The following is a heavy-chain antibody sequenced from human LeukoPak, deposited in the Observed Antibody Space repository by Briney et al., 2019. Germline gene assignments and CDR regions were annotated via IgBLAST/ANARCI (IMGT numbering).Heavy chain of an antibody. CDR3: ARDLVAVAGLSFDY. V-gene: IGHV3-21*01. CDR1: GFTFSSYS. D-gene: IGHD6-19*01. Sequence: GGTLRLSCAASGFTFSSYSMNWVRQAPGKGLEWVSSISSSSSYIYYADSVKVRFTISRDNAKNSLYLQMNSLRAEDTAVYYCARDLVAVAGLSFDYWGEGTLVTVSS. CDR2: ISSSSSYI. J-gene: IGHJ4*02.